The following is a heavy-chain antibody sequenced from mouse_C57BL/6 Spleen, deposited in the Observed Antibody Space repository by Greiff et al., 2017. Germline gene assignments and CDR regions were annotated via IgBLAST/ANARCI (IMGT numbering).Heavy chain of an antibody. D-gene: IGHD2-14*01. CDR2: ISYDGSN. J-gene: IGHJ2*01. CDR1: GYSITSGYY. V-gene: IGHV3-6*01. CDR3: ASFTREVRSYFDY. Sequence: EVQLQQSGPGLVKPSQSLSLTCSVTGYSITSGYYWNWIRQFPGNKLEWMGYISYDGSNNYNPSLKNRISTTRDTSKNQFFLKLNSVTTEDTATYYCASFTREVRSYFDYWGQGTTLTVSS.